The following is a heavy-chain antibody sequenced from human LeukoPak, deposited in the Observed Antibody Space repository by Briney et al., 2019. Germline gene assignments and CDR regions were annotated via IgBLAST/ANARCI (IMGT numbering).Heavy chain of an antibody. CDR1: GYTFTCYG. CDR3: ARSPHVFPFDY. J-gene: IGHJ4*02. CDR2: ISAYNGNT. V-gene: IGHV1-18*01. D-gene: IGHD2-21*01. Sequence: ASVKVSCTASGYTFTCYGISWVRQAPGQGLEWMGWISAYNGNTNYAQKLQGRVTMTTDTSTSTAYMELRSLRSDDTAVYYCARSPHVFPFDYWGQGTLVTVSS.